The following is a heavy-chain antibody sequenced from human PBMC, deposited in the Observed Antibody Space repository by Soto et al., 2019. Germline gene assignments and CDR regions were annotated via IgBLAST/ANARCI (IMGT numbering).Heavy chain of an antibody. CDR1: GGSISSSYYY. CDR2: VFYTGFT. V-gene: IGHV4-39*01. J-gene: IGHJ4*02. CDR3: ASSQKGYNWNYFDH. D-gene: IGHD1-20*01. Sequence: SETLSLTCAVSGGSISSSYYYWGWLRQSPGRGPEWIGSVFYTGFTSYNPSLESRVSVSVDTSKNQFSLKVSAVTAADTAVYYCASSQKGYNWNYFDHWGQGALVTVSS.